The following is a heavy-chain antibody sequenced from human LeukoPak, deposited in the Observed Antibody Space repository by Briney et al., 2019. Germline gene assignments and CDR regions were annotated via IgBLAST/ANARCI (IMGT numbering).Heavy chain of an antibody. D-gene: IGHD2-15*01. CDR2: IKQDGSEK. V-gene: IGHV3-7*01. J-gene: IGHJ4*02. CDR3: ARDYRGYRAPYYFDY. CDR1: GFTFSSYW. Sequence: GGSLRLSCAASGFTFSSYWMSWVRQAPGKGLEWVSNIKQDGSEKYYVDSVKGRFTISRDNAKNSLYLQMNSLRAEDTAVYYCARDYRGYRAPYYFDYWGQGTLVTVSS.